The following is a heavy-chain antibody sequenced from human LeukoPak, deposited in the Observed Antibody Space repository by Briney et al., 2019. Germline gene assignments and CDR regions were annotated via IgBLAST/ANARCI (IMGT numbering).Heavy chain of an antibody. J-gene: IGHJ4*02. D-gene: IGHD4-11*01. V-gene: IGHV3-21*01. CDR2: ITSGSGDI. Sequence: GGSLRLSCAASGFTFSSYTMNWVRESPGKGLEGVSSITSGSGDIYYTDSVKGRFTISRDNAKNSLYLQMGSLRAEDTAVYFCARQRMDYSSFFPGYFDSWGLGTLVTVS. CDR3: ARQRMDYSSFFPGYFDS. CDR1: GFTFSSYT.